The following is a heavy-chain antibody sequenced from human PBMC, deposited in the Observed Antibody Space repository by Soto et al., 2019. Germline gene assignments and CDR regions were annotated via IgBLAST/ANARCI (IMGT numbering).Heavy chain of an antibody. D-gene: IGHD3-22*01. V-gene: IGHV3-33*01. J-gene: IGHJ6*02. CDR2: IWYDGSNK. Sequence: QVQLVESGGGVVQPGRSLRLSCAASGFTFSSYGMHWVRQAPGKGLEWVAVIWYDGSNKYYADSVKGRFTISRDNSKNTLYLQMNSLRAEDTAVYYCAREITMIVVVNAAMDVWGQGTTVTVSS. CDR3: AREITMIVVVNAAMDV. CDR1: GFTFSSYG.